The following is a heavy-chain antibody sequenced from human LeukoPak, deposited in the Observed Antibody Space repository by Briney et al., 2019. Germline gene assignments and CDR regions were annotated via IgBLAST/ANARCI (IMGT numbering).Heavy chain of an antibody. CDR2: ISASGGTT. CDR1: GFTFINYG. D-gene: IGHD1-26*01. Sequence: GGSLRLSCAASGFTFINYGMTWVRQAPGKGLEWVAGISASGGTTYYADSVKGRFTSSRDNSKNTLYLQMNSLRAEDTAVYYCARGGKGAEPYWGQGTQVTVSA. V-gene: IGHV3-23*01. CDR3: ARGGKGAEPY. J-gene: IGHJ4*02.